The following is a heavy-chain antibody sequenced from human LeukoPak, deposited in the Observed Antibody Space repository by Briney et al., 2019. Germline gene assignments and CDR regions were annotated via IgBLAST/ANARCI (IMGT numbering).Heavy chain of an antibody. CDR3: ARGLTVAATAY. CDR1: GDSISSGSYY. D-gene: IGHD6-19*01. Sequence: ASETLSLTCTVSGDSISSGSYYWGWVRQPPGKGLEWIGSVSYSGSTYSNPSLKSRVTISIDTSKNQFSLRMNSVTAADTAVYYCARGLTVAATAYWGQGTLVTVSS. CDR2: VSYSGST. J-gene: IGHJ4*02. V-gene: IGHV4-39*01.